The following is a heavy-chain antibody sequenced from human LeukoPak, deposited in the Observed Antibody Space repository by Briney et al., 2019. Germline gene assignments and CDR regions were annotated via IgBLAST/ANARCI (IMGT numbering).Heavy chain of an antibody. J-gene: IGHJ3*02. CDR3: AREGDPSSYAFDI. CDR2: IIPIFGTA. Sequence: AAVKVSCKASGGTFSSYAISWVRQAPGQGLEWVGGIIPIFGTANYAQKFQGRVTITADESTSTAYMELSSLRSEDTAVYYCAREGDPSSYAFDIWGQGTMVTVSS. D-gene: IGHD3-16*01. V-gene: IGHV1-69*13. CDR1: GGTFSSYA.